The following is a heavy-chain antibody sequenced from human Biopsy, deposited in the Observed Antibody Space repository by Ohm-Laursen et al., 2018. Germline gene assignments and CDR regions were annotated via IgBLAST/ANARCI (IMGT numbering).Heavy chain of an antibody. Sequence: SETLSLACAISGDSVSSNRAAWNWIRQSPSRGLEWLGRTFYRAKWYTDFAVSVKSRITLTPDPSTNQFSLQLNSVTPDDTAVYYCARSGSDSLNYYFDFWGQGTLVTVSS. CDR2: TFYRAKWYT. CDR3: ARSGSDSLNYYFDF. V-gene: IGHV6-1*01. J-gene: IGHJ4*02. D-gene: IGHD2-21*02. CDR1: GDSVSSNRAA.